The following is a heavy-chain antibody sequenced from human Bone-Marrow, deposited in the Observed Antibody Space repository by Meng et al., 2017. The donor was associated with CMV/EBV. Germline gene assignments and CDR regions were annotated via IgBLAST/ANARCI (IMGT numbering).Heavy chain of an antibody. Sequence: GESLRISCVASGLTFSRHWMHWVRQAPGKGLVWVSRINSDGGSISYADSVEGRFTISRDNAKNRLYLQMSSLRAEDTAVYYCVREMQGGGYEAWFDPWGQGTLVTVS. D-gene: IGHD5-12*01. CDR2: INSDGGSI. CDR1: GLTFSRHW. V-gene: IGHV3-74*01. J-gene: IGHJ5*02. CDR3: VREMQGGGYEAWFDP.